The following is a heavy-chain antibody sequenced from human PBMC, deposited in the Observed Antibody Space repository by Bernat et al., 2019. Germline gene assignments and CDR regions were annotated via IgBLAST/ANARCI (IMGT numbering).Heavy chain of an antibody. Sequence: QVQLVESGGGWVKPGGSLRLSCAASGFTFSDYYMSWIRQAPGKGLDWVSYISSSSSYTHYTDSVMGRFTISIDNAQNSLYLQMISLRAEDTAVYYCAIVTSTSAPCIDVCGNRTTVTVSS. CDR1: GFTFSDYY. J-gene: IGHJ6*03. V-gene: IGHV3-11*05. CDR3: AIVTSTSAPCIDV. CDR2: ISSSSSYT.